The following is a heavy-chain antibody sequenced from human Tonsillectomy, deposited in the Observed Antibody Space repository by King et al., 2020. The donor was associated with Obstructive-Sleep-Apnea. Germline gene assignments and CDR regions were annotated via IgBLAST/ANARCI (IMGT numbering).Heavy chain of an antibody. V-gene: IGHV1-18*01. CDR1: GYTFTTYA. CDR3: AGDWGSGYSLDY. CDR2: ISVYNGNT. D-gene: IGHD3-22*01. J-gene: IGHJ4*02. Sequence: QLVQSGAEVMKPGASVKVSCKASGYTFTTYAITWVRQAPGQGLEWLGWISVYNGNTNYAQKLQGRVTMTTDTSTSTAYMDLRSLRSDDTAVYYCAGDWGSGYSLDYWGQGTLVTVSS.